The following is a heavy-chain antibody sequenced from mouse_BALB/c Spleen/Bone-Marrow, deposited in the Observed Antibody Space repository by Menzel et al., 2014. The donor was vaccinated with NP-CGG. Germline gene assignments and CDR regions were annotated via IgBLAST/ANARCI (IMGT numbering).Heavy chain of an antibody. CDR1: GFNIKDTY. V-gene: IGHV14-3*02. J-gene: IGHJ1*01. D-gene: IGHD4-1*01. CDR3: ARWGKLGRGYFDV. CDR2: IDPANGNT. Sequence: EVQVVESGAELVKPGASVKLSCTASGFNIKDTYMHWVKQRPEQGLEWIGRIDPANGNTKYDPKFQGKATITADTSSNTPYLQLSSLTSEDTAVYYCARWGKLGRGYFDVWGAGTTVTVSS.